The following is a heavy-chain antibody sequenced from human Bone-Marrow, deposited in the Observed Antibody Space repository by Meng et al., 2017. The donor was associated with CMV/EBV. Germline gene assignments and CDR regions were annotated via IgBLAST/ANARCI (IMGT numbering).Heavy chain of an antibody. Sequence: VKISCKASGYTHTDYSTRWLRQAPGQRLEWMGRINPNSGGTDYAQKFQGRVTVTRDTSINTAYMELNRLRSDDTAVYYCARGSASSYWGQGTLVTVSS. V-gene: IGHV1-2*06. D-gene: IGHD6-6*01. CDR2: INPNSGGT. CDR1: GYTHTDYS. CDR3: ARGSASSY. J-gene: IGHJ4*02.